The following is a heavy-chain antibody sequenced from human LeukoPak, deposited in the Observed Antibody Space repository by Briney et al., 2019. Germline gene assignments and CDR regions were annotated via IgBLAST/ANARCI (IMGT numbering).Heavy chain of an antibody. CDR1: GGSITSGNYL. Sequence: SQTLSLTCTVSGGSITSGNYLWSWIRQPAGKGLEWIRGTTPSGSPKNNPSLKSRVTISVDTSNNQFSLRLSSVTAADTAVYYCTRDGRRGTFGDAFDLWGQGTIITVSS. D-gene: IGHD1-26*01. V-gene: IGHV4-61*02. CDR3: TRDGRRGTFGDAFDL. J-gene: IGHJ3*01. CDR2: TTPSGSP.